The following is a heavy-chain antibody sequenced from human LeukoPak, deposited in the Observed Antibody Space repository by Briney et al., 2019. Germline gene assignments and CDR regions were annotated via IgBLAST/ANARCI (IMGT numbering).Heavy chain of an antibody. D-gene: IGHD6-19*01. CDR2: IYYSGST. J-gene: IGHJ4*02. Sequence: SETLSLTCTVSGGSIRSSDYYWGWIRQPPGKGLEWVGNIYYSGSTYYNPSLKSRVTISVDTSKNQFSLKLSSVTAADTAVYHCARGLEQWLVRGYFDYWGQGTLVTVSS. CDR1: GGSIRSSDYY. CDR3: ARGLEQWLVRGYFDY. V-gene: IGHV4-39*07.